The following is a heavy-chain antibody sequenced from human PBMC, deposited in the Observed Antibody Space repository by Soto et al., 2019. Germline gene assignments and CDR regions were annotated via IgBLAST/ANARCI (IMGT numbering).Heavy chain of an antibody. J-gene: IGHJ4*02. CDR3: AHKGPEDWPLDY. V-gene: IGHV2-5*02. CDR2: IYWDDSK. D-gene: IGHD3-9*01. Sequence: QITLKESGPTLVRPTQTLTLTCAFSGFSLSTSGVGVGWIRQPPGKALEGLAVIYWDDSKHYSPSLRSRLTITKDTSNNQVVLTMTNMHPMDTGTYYCAHKGPEDWPLDYWGQGTLVTVSS. CDR1: GFSLSTSGVG.